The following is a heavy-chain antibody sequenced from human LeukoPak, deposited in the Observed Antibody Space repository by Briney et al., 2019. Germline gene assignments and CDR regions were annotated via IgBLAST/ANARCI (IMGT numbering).Heavy chain of an antibody. J-gene: IGHJ4*02. D-gene: IGHD1-1*01. CDR1: GFILSNYG. CDR2: ISYDGSNK. Sequence: PGRSLRLSCAASGFILSNYGMHWVRQAPGKGLEWVAVISYDGSNKYYADSVKGRFTISRDNSRNMLYLQMNSLRAEDTAVYYSTRDWNDLDYWGQGTLVTVSS. CDR3: TRDWNDLDY. V-gene: IGHV3-30*03.